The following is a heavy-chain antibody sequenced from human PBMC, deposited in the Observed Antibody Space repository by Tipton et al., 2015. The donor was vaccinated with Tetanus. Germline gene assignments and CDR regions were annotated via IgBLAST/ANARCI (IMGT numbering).Heavy chain of an antibody. CDR1: GGSISSSNW. J-gene: IGHJ4*02. CDR2: IYHSGST. CDR3: ASGINSSGWYVGPVDY. D-gene: IGHD6-19*01. V-gene: IGHV4-4*02. Sequence: TLSLTCAVSGGSISSSNWWSWVRQPPGKGLEWIGGIYHSGSTNYNPSLKSRVTISVDKSKNQFSLKLSSVTAADTAVYYCASGINSSGWYVGPVDYWGQGTLVTVSS.